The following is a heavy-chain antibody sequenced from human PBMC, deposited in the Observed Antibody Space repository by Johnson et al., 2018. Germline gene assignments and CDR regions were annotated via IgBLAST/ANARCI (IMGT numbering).Heavy chain of an antibody. Sequence: EVQLVESGGGLVQPGRSLILSCAASGFRFDDYVMHWVRQAPGKGLEWVSTINWNSGLIAYADSVKGRFTISRDNAKNSLYLQMNSLRPEDTALYYCAKLPTTYGDYVGHYAMDVWGQGTTVTVS. CDR3: AKLPTTYGDYVGHYAMDV. J-gene: IGHJ6*02. CDR1: GFRFDDYV. CDR2: INWNSGLI. D-gene: IGHD4-17*01. V-gene: IGHV3-9*01.